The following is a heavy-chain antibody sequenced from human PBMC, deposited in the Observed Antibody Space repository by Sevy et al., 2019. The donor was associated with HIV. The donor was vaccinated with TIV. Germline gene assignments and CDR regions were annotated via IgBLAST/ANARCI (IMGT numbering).Heavy chain of an antibody. J-gene: IGHJ3*02. CDR3: AKFFPHDAFDI. V-gene: IGHV3-23*01. CDR1: RFTFSSYA. CDR2: ISAGGST. D-gene: IGHD3-3*01. Sequence: GGSLRLSCAASRFTFSSYAMSWVRLAPGKGLEWVSAISAGGSTFYADFVKARFTISRDNSKNTLYLQMNILRVEDTAVYYCAKFFPHDAFDIWGQGTMVTVSS.